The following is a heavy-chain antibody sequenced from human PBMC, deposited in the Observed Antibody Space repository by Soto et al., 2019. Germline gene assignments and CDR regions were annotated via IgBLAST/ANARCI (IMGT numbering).Heavy chain of an antibody. CDR3: ARNFKTNFDP. CDR2: TYYRSKWYN. V-gene: IGHV6-1*01. D-gene: IGHD3-3*01. J-gene: IGHJ5*02. Sequence: SQTLSLTLANGGGSVSSNSAAWTWIRQSPSRGLEWLGRTYYRSKWYNDYAVSVKSRITVSPDTSKNQFSLQLNSVTPEDTAVYYCARNFKTNFDPWGQGTLVTVSS. CDR1: GGSVSSNSAA.